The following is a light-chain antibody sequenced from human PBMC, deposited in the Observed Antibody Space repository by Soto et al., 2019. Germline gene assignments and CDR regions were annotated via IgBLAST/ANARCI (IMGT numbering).Light chain of an antibody. V-gene: IGKV1-6*01. Sequence: IRMTQSTCAMSASVGALVTITCLASQGIRNDLGWYQQKKGKAPKXXIYAASSLQSGVPSRFSGSGYGTDFTLTISSLQPEDLATYYCLQDYNYPWTFGQGTKVDIK. J-gene: IGKJ1*01. CDR1: QGIRND. CDR2: AAS. CDR3: LQDYNYPWT.